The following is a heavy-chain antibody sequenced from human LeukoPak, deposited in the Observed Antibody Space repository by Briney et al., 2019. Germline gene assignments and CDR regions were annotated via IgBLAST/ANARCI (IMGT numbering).Heavy chain of an antibody. V-gene: IGHV4-39*01. Sequence: SETLSLTCTVSGGSISSSSYYWGWIRQPPGKGLEWIGSIYYSGNTYYNPSLKSRVTISVDTSKNQFSLKLSSVTAADTAVYYCASTVAGMRHWGQGTLVTVSS. CDR1: GGSISSSSYY. CDR3: ASTVAGMRH. D-gene: IGHD6-13*01. J-gene: IGHJ4*02. CDR2: IYYSGNT.